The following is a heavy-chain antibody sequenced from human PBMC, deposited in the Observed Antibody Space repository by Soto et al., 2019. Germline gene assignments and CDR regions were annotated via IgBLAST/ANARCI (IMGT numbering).Heavy chain of an antibody. D-gene: IGHD6-6*01. CDR3: ARDPGRYGSSPRFDP. CDR2: IIPIFGTA. J-gene: IGHJ5*02. Sequence: ASLKVSCNASGGTFSSYAISWVLQAPGQGLEWMGGIIPIFGTANYAQKFQGRVTITADESTSTAYMELSSLRSEDTAVYYCARDPGRYGSSPRFDPWGQGTLVTVSS. CDR1: GGTFSSYA. V-gene: IGHV1-69*13.